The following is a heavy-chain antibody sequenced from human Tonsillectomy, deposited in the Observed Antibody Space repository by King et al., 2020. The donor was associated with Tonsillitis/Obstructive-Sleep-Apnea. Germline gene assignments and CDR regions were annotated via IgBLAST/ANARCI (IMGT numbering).Heavy chain of an antibody. J-gene: IGHJ5*02. Sequence: QLQESGPGLVKPSETLSLTCTVSGGSISSSSYYWGWIRQPPGKGLGWIGSIYYSGSTYYNPSLKSRVTISVDTSKNQFPLKLSSVTAADTAVYYCARSPEDCSSTSCWNWFDPWGQGTLVTVSS. CDR2: IYYSGST. D-gene: IGHD2-2*01. CDR1: GGSISSSSYY. V-gene: IGHV4-39*01. CDR3: ARSPEDCSSTSCWNWFDP.